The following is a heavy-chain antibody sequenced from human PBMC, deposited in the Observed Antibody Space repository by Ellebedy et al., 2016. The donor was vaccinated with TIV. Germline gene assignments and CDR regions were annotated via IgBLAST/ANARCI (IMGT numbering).Heavy chain of an antibody. Sequence: GESLKISCAASGFTFSSYWMHSVRQAPGKGLVWVSCVYLDGDITTYADSVKGRFTISRDNAKNTVYLQMNRLRAEDTAVYYCTRGGFGHAMDVWGQGTTVTVSS. J-gene: IGHJ6*02. D-gene: IGHD3-10*01. CDR3: TRGGFGHAMDV. V-gene: IGHV3-74*01. CDR1: GFTFSSYW. CDR2: VYLDGDIT.